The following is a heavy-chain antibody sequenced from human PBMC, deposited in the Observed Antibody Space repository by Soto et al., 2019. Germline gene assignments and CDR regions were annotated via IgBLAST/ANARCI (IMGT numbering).Heavy chain of an antibody. CDR1: GYTFTSYD. J-gene: IGHJ6*02. CDR2: MNPNSGNT. Sequence: QVQLVQSGAEVKKPGASVKVSCKASGYTFTSYDINWVRQATGQGLEWMGWMNPNSGNTGYAQKFQGRVTMTRNTSISTAYMALSSLRSEDTAVYYCASRTYYDFWSGYDHYYYYGMDVWGQGTTVTVSS. V-gene: IGHV1-8*01. CDR3: ASRTYYDFWSGYDHYYYYGMDV. D-gene: IGHD3-3*01.